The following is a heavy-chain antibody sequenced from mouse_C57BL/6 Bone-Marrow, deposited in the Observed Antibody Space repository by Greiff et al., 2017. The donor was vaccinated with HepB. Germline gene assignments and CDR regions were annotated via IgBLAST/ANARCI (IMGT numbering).Heavy chain of an antibody. J-gene: IGHJ4*01. V-gene: IGHV1-18*01. CDR3: ARLYYGSSYPSYAMDY. CDR2: INPNNGGT. D-gene: IGHD1-1*01. CDR1: GYTFTDYN. Sequence: DVQLQESGPELVKPGASVKIPCKASGYTFTDYNMDWVKQSHGKSLEWIGDINPNNGGTIYNQKFKGKATLTVDKSSSTAYMELRSLTSEDTAVYYCARLYYGSSYPSYAMDYWGQGTSVAVSS.